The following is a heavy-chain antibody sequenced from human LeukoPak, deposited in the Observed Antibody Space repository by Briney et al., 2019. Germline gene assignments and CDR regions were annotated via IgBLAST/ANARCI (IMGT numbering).Heavy chain of an antibody. J-gene: IGHJ5*02. CDR1: GFTFSSYN. D-gene: IGHD2-21*01. Sequence: GRSLRLSCAASGFTFSSYNMNWVRQDPGKGLEWVSSISTSSSYIYYADSVKGRFTISRDNAKNSLYLQMNSLRAEDTAVYYCARGLPGDRPLWFDPWGQGTLVTVSS. V-gene: IGHV3-21*01. CDR2: ISTSSSYI. CDR3: ARGLPGDRPLWFDP.